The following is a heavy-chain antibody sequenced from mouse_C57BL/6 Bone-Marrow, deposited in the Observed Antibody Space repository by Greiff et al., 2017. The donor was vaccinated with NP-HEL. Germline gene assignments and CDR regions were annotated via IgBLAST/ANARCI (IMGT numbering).Heavy chain of an antibody. V-gene: IGHV1-64*01. Sequence: QVQLKQPGAELVKPGASVKLSCKASGYTFTSYWMHWVKQRPGQGLEWIGMIHPNSGSTNYNEKFKSKATLTVDNSSSTAYMQLSSLTSEDSAVYYCAREELYCDVWGTGTTVTVSS. CDR3: AREELYCDV. CDR1: GYTFTSYW. CDR2: IHPNSGST. J-gene: IGHJ1*03.